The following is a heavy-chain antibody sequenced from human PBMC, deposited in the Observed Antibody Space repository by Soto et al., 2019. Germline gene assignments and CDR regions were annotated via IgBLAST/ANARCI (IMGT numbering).Heavy chain of an antibody. CDR1: GGSFSSYI. CDR2: IIPIFGAA. V-gene: IGHV1-69*13. J-gene: IGHJ5*02. Sequence: SVKVSCKASGGSFSSYIINWVRQAPGQGLEWMGGIIPIFGAANYAQEFQDRVTIIADESTDTAYMELRSLRSEDTALYYCARDYDSNKYWFDPWGQGNLVTVSS. CDR3: ARDYDSNKYWFDP. D-gene: IGHD3-22*01.